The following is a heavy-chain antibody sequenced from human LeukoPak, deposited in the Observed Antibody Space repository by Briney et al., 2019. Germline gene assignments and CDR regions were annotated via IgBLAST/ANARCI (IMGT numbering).Heavy chain of an antibody. D-gene: IGHD1-26*01. CDR1: GFTFSSYA. V-gene: IGHV3-53*01. CDR2: IYSGGST. CDR3: ASGGTYYYFDY. Sequence: TGGSLRLSCAASGFTFSSYAMNWVRQAPGKGLEWVSVIYSGGSTYYADSVKGRFTISRDNSKNTLYLQMNSLRAEDTAVYYCASGGTYYYFDYWGQGTLVTVSS. J-gene: IGHJ4*02.